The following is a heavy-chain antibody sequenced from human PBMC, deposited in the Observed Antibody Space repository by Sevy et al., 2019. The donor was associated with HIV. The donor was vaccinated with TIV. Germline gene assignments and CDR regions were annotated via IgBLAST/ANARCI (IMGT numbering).Heavy chain of an antibody. CDR2: ISGSGGST. CDR3: AKDRVDSRLVSDY. V-gene: IGHV3-23*01. J-gene: IGHJ4*02. Sequence: GGSLRLSCAASGFTFSSYAMSWVRQAPGKGLEWVSAISGSGGSTYYADSVKGRFTISRDNSKNTLYLQMNSLRAEDTAVYYRAKDRVDSRLVSDYWGQGTLVTVSS. CDR1: GFTFSSYA. D-gene: IGHD6-19*01.